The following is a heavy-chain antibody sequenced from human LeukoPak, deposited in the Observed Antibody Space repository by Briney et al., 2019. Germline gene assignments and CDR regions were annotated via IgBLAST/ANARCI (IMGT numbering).Heavy chain of an antibody. CDR3: AREGHIVATISYFDY. V-gene: IGHV3-21*01. D-gene: IGHD5-12*01. CDR1: GFTFSSYS. J-gene: IGHJ4*02. Sequence: GGSLRLSCAASGFTFSSYSMNWVRQAPGKGLEWVSSISSSSSYIYYADSVKGRFTISRDNAKNSLYLQMNSLRAEDTAVYYCAREGHIVATISYFDYWGQGTLVTVSS. CDR2: ISSSSSYI.